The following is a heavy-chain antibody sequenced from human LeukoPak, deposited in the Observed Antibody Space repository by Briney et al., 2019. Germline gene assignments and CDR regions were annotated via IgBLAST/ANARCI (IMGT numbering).Heavy chain of an antibody. Sequence: GGSLRLSCAASGFTFSHYGMHWVRQAPGKGLEWVAVIWSDGSNRFYADSVKGRFTISRDNSQKTLFLQMNSLRAEDTAIYYCARDAQRGFDYSNSLEYWGHGTLVTVSS. V-gene: IGHV3-33*01. CDR2: IWSDGSNR. CDR3: ARDAQRGFDYSNSLEY. CDR1: GFTFSHYG. D-gene: IGHD4-11*01. J-gene: IGHJ4*01.